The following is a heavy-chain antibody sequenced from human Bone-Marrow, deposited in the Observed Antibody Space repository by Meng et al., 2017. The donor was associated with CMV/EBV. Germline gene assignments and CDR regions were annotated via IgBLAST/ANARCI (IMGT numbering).Heavy chain of an antibody. CDR3: ARDSTRQADYYGMDV. Sequence: GSLRLSCTVSGGSVSSGSYYWSWIRQPPGKGLEWIGYIYYSGSTNYNPSLKSRVTISVDTSKNQFSLKLSSVTAADTAVYYCARDSTRQADYYGMDVWGQGTTVTVSS. J-gene: IGHJ6*02. D-gene: IGHD1-26*01. CDR1: GGSVSSGSYY. V-gene: IGHV4-61*01. CDR2: IYYSGST.